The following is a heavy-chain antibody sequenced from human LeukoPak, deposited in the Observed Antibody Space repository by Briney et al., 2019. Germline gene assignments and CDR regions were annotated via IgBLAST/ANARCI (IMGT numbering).Heavy chain of an antibody. CDR3: ARGARNYYDSSGYYRYYFDY. CDR1: GGSFSGYY. J-gene: IGHJ4*02. CDR2: INHSGST. V-gene: IGHV4-34*01. Sequence: PSETLSLTCAVYGGSFSGYYWSWIRQPPGKGLEWIGEINHSGSTNYNPSLKCRVTISVDTSKNQFSLKLSSVTAADTAVYYCARGARNYYDSSGYYRYYFDYWGQGTLVTVSS. D-gene: IGHD3-22*01.